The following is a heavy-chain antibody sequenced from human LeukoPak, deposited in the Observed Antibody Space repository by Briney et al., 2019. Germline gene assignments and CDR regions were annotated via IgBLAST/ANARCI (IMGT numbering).Heavy chain of an antibody. J-gene: IGHJ4*02. Sequence: GGSLRLSCAASGFTFSSYWMHWVRQAPEKGLVWVSRINSDGSGTGCADSVKGRFTISRDNARNTLYLQMNSLRAEDTAVYYCARETAAGLGFWGQGTLVTVSS. CDR2: INSDGSGT. D-gene: IGHD6-13*01. V-gene: IGHV3-74*01. CDR1: GFTFSSYW. CDR3: ARETAAGLGF.